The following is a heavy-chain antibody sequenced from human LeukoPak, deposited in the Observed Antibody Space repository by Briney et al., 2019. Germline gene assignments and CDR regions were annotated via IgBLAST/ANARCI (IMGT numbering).Heavy chain of an antibody. J-gene: IGHJ4*02. D-gene: IGHD1-7*01. CDR2: INTDETTI. Sequence: GGSLRLSCAASGFTFDDYGMSWVRQAPGEGLAWVSRINTDETTINYADSVKGRFTISRDNAKNTLYLQMSSLRAEDTAVYYCTTAGNYRFDNWGQGTLVTVSS. CDR3: TTAGNYRFDN. V-gene: IGHV3-74*01. CDR1: GFTFDDYG.